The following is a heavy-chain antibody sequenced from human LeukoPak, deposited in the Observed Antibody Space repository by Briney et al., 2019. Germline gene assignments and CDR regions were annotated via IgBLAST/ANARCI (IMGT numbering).Heavy chain of an antibody. CDR3: ARERAYSSSWYSWFDP. V-gene: IGHV4-4*07. CDR1: GGSISSYY. J-gene: IGHJ5*02. Sequence: SETLSLTCTVSGGSISSYYWSWIRQPAGKGLEWIGRIYTSGSTNYNPSLKSRVTMSVDTSKNQFSLKLSSVTAADTAVYYCARERAYSSSWYSWFDPWGQGTLVTVSS. CDR2: IYTSGST. D-gene: IGHD6-13*01.